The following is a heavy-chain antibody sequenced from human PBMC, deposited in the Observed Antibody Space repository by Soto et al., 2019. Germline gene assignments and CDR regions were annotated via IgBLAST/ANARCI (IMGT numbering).Heavy chain of an antibody. V-gene: IGHV4-59*01. CDR2: ISDSGVT. J-gene: IGHJ3*02. CDR1: GDSIIRSF. Sequence: QVQLQESGPRLVKSSETLSLVCSVSGDSIIRSFWGWIRQSPGKGLEYIGYISDSGVTDYDPSLKSRDTISVDTSKNQCSLTLTSVTAADTAMYYCAKATGDFSGPDSFDIWGQDTMVTVSS. D-gene: IGHD2-15*01. CDR3: AKATGDFSGPDSFDI.